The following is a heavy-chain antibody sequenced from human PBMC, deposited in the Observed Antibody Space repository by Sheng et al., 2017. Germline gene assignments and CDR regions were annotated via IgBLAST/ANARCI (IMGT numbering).Heavy chain of an antibody. Sequence: QVQLVQSGAEVKKPGSSVKVSCKASGGTFSSYAISWVRQAPGQGLEWMGGIIPILGIANYAQKFQGRVTITADKSTSTAYMELSSLRSEDTAVYYCARQSVVAATSYYFDYWGQGTLVTVSS. CDR3: ARQSVVAATSYYFDY. J-gene: IGHJ4*02. D-gene: IGHD2-15*01. CDR1: GGTFSSYA. V-gene: IGHV1-69*10. CDR2: IIPILGIA.